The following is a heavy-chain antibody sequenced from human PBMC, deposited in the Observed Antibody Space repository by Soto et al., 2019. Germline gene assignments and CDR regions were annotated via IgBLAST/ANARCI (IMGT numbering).Heavy chain of an antibody. Sequence: PGGSLRRSCAASGFTFSDYYMSWIRQAPGKGLEWVSYISSSSYTNYADSVKGRFTISRDNAKNSLYLQMNSLRAEDTAVYYCARARVVVTPLDAFDIWGQGTMVTVSS. CDR3: ARARVVVTPLDAFDI. V-gene: IGHV3-11*06. D-gene: IGHD2-21*02. J-gene: IGHJ3*02. CDR1: GFTFSDYY. CDR2: ISSSSYT.